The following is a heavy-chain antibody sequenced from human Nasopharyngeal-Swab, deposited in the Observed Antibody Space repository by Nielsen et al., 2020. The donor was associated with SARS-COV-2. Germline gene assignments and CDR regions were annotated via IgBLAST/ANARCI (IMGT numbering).Heavy chain of an antibody. D-gene: IGHD3-22*01. CDR3: ANSMIAETYFDY. Sequence: SETLSLTCAVYGGSISSYYWSWIRQPPGKGLEWIGYIYYSGSTNYNPSLKSRVTISVDTSKNQFSLKLSSVTAADTAVYYCANSMIAETYFDYWGQGTLVTVSS. J-gene: IGHJ4*02. CDR1: GGSISSYY. V-gene: IGHV4-59*01. CDR2: IYYSGST.